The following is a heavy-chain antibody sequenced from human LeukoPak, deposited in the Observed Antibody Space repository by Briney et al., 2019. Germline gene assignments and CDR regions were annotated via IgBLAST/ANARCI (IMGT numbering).Heavy chain of an antibody. V-gene: IGHV4-39*07. CDR3: ARDIDYYGSGNYFDY. J-gene: IGHJ4*02. D-gene: IGHD3-10*01. CDR2: IYYSGST. CDR1: GGSISSSSYY. Sequence: SETLSLTCTVSGGSISSSSYYWGWIRQPPGKWLEWIGSIYYSGSTYYNPSLKSRVTISVDTSKNQLSLKLSSVTAADTAVYYCARDIDYYGSGNYFDYWGQGTLVTVSS.